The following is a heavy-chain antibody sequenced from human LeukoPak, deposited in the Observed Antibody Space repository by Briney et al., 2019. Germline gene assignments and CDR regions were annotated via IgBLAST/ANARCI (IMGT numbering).Heavy chain of an antibody. V-gene: IGHV3-23*01. CDR3: ARDSKVGATNYFDY. D-gene: IGHD1-26*01. J-gene: IGHJ4*02. CDR1: GFTLITYA. CDR2: ISGSGDST. Sequence: GGSLRLSCAASGFTLITYAMTWVRQAPGKGLEWVSVISGSGDSTNYADSVKGRFTISRDNSRNTLYLQMNSLRAEDAAVYYCARDSKVGATNYFDYWGQGTLVTVSS.